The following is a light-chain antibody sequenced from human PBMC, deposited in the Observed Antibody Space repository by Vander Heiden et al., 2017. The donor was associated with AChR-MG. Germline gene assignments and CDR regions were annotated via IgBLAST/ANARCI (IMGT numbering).Light chain of an antibody. Sequence: EIVLTQSPGTLSLSPGERATLSCRASQSVSGSYLAWHQQKPGQAPRLLIYGASSRATGIPDRFSVSGSGTDFTLTISRLEPVDFAVYYCQQYGNSPWTFGQGTKVEIK. V-gene: IGKV3-20*01. CDR1: QSVSGSY. J-gene: IGKJ1*01. CDR2: GAS. CDR3: QQYGNSPWT.